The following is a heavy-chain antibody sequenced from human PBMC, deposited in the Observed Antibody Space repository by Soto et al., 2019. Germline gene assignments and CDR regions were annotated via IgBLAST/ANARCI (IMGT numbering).Heavy chain of an antibody. D-gene: IGHD4-4*01. Sequence: SGPTLVNPTQTLTLTCTFSGFSLSTSGVGVGWIRQPPGKALEWLGIIFWDDDKRYRPSLKSRLTIIKDTSKNQVVLTMTNMDPVDTATYYCAHSAYDYSFDPWGQGTLVTVSS. J-gene: IGHJ5*02. CDR1: GFSLSTSGVG. CDR2: IFWDDDK. V-gene: IGHV2-5*02. CDR3: AHSAYDYSFDP.